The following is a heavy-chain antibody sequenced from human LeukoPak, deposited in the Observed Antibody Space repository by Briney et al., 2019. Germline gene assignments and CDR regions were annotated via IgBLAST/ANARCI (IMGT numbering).Heavy chain of an antibody. V-gene: IGHV3-13*01. Sequence: PGGSLSLSSAASGFTFSSYDMHWVRQATGKGLEWVSAIGTAGDTYYPGSVKGRFTISRENAKNSLYLQMNSLRAGDTAVYYCARGVVAAGTGAFDIWGQGTMVTVSS. CDR1: GFTFSSYD. D-gene: IGHD6-13*01. CDR2: IGTAGDT. CDR3: ARGVVAAGTGAFDI. J-gene: IGHJ3*02.